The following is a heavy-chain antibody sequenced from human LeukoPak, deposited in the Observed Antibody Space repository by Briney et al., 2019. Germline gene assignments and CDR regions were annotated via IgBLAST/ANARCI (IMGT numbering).Heavy chain of an antibody. CDR3: ARAGDYRFDC. CDR2: MNSGGSII. Sequence: PGGSLRLSCATSGFTFSSYWMHWVRQAPGKGLEWVSRMNSGGSIINHADSVKGRFTISRDNAKNTLYLQMNSLRADDTAVYYCARAGDYRFDCWGQGTLVTVSS. CDR1: GFTFSSYW. J-gene: IGHJ4*02. V-gene: IGHV3-74*01. D-gene: IGHD4-17*01.